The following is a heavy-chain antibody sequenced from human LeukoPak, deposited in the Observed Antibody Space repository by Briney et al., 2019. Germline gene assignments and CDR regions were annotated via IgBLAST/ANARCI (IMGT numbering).Heavy chain of an antibody. CDR1: GEPFSGYY. V-gene: IGHV4-34*01. J-gene: IGHJ4*02. CDR2: INHSGGT. Sequence: PSETLSLTCAVYGEPFSGYYWTWIRQPPGKGLEWIGEINHSGGTDYNPSLKSRVTIWVDTSKNQFSLKLTSVTAADTAFYYCARGAGGQNLVLVYWGQGTLVTVSP. CDR3: ARGAGGQNLVLVY. D-gene: IGHD1-14*01.